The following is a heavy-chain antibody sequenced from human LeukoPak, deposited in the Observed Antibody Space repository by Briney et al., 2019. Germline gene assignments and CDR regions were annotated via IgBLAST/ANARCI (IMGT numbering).Heavy chain of an antibody. CDR3: ARVSSNYYYYMDV. Sequence: GGSLRLSCAASGFTFSSYSMNWVRQAPGKGLEWVSYISSSSSTIYYADSVKGRFTISRDNAKNSLYLQMNSLRAEDTAVYYCARVSSNYYYYMDVWGKGTTVTVSS. J-gene: IGHJ6*03. D-gene: IGHD3-16*02. V-gene: IGHV3-48*01. CDR2: ISSSSSTI. CDR1: GFTFSSYS.